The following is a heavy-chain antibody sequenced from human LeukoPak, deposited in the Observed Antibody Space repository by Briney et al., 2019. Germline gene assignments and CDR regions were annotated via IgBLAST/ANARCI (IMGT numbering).Heavy chain of an antibody. J-gene: IGHJ1*01. CDR1: GFTFSSYG. CDR3: AKEGHYDILSGYYFQH. Sequence: PGGSLRLSCAASGFTFSSYGMSWVRQAPGKGLEWVSALSGSGGSTNYADSVKGRFTISRDNSKNTLYLQMNSLRAEDTAVYYCAKEGHYDILSGYYFQHWGQGTLVTVSS. V-gene: IGHV3-23*01. CDR2: LSGSGGST. D-gene: IGHD3-9*01.